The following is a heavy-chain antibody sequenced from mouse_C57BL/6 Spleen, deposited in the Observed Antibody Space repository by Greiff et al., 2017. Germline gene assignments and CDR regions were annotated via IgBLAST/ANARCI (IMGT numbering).Heavy chain of an antibody. J-gene: IGHJ4*01. V-gene: IGHV5-4*01. CDR2: ISDGGSYT. D-gene: IGHD1-3*01. CDR1: GFTFSSYA. Sequence: EVQRVESGGGLVKPGGSLKLSCAASGFTFSSYAMSWVRQTPEKRLEWVATISDGGSYTYYPDNVKGRFTISRDNAKNNLYLQMSHLKSEDTAMYYCARSGYYAMDYWGQGTSVTVSS. CDR3: ARSGYYAMDY.